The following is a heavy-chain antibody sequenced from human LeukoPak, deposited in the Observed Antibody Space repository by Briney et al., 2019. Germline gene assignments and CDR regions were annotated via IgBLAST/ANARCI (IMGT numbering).Heavy chain of an antibody. CDR2: ISGSGGST. CDR3: AKDLEGYYDSSGYYLDY. CDR1: GFTFSNYA. D-gene: IGHD3-22*01. Sequence: GGSLRLSCAASGFTFSNYAMSWVRQAPGKGLEWVSAISGSGGSTYYADSVKGRFTISRDNSKNTLYLQMNSLRAEDTAVYYCAKDLEGYYDSSGYYLDYWGQGTLVTVSS. J-gene: IGHJ4*02. V-gene: IGHV3-23*01.